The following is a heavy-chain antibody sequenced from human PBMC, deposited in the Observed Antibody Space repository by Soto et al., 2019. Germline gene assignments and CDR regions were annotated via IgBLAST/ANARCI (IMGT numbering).Heavy chain of an antibody. CDR3: AKDLKDGYNRLGVY. V-gene: IGHV3-23*01. CDR1: GFPFSSYA. CDR2: ISGSGGST. D-gene: IGHD3-16*01. Sequence: EVQLLESGGGLVQPGGSLRLSCAASGFPFSSYAMSWVRQAPGKGLEWVSAISGSGGSTYYADSVKGRFTISRDNSKNTLYLQMNSLRAEDTAVYYCAKDLKDGYNRLGVYWGQGTLVTVSS. J-gene: IGHJ4*02.